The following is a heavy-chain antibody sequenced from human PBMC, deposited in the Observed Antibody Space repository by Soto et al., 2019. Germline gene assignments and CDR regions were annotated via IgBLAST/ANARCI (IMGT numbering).Heavy chain of an antibody. V-gene: IGHV4-31*03. CDR1: GGSISSGGYY. CDR3: ASSTVGGTYAYYYYYGMDV. D-gene: IGHD3-16*01. J-gene: IGHJ6*02. CDR2: IYYSGST. Sequence: QVQLQESGPGLVKPSQTLSLTCTVSGGSISSGGYYWSWIRQHPGKGLEWIGYIYYSGSTYYNPSLKSRVTISVDTSKNQFSLKLSSVTAADTAVYYCASSTVGGTYAYYYYYGMDVWGQGTTVTVSS.